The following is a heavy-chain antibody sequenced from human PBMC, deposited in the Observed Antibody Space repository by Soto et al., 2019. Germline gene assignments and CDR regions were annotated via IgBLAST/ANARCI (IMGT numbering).Heavy chain of an antibody. Sequence: EVQLVESGGGLVQPGGSLKLSCAASGFTFSGSGIHWVRQASGKGLEWVGHIRSRANLYATAYAASVKGRFTISRDDSKNTTYLQMNSLKSEDTAVYYCTRLEDSSPYDDVYYYYAYYMDVWGKGTTVTVSS. V-gene: IGHV3-73*01. CDR3: TRLEDSSPYDDVYYYYAYYMDV. CDR2: IRSRANLYAT. CDR1: GFTFSGSG. J-gene: IGHJ6*03. D-gene: IGHD6-6*01.